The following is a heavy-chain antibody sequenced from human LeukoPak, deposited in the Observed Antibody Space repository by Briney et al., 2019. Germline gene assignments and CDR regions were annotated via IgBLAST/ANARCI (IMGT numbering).Heavy chain of an antibody. Sequence: GGSLRLSCAAPGFTFTSYSMNWVRQAPGKGLEWVSSISSSSSYIYYAGSVKGRFTISRDNAKNSLYLHMNSLRAEDTAVYYCARDRGAGEKILRYFDWLLRRAFDIWGQGTMVTVSS. CDR1: GFTFTSYS. D-gene: IGHD3-9*01. V-gene: IGHV3-21*01. CDR3: ARDRGAGEKILRYFDWLLRRAFDI. CDR2: ISSSSSYI. J-gene: IGHJ3*02.